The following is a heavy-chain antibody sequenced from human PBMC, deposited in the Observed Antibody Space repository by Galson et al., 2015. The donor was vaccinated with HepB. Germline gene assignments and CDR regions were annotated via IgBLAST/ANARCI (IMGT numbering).Heavy chain of an antibody. Sequence: SVKVSCKASGYTFTSYYMHWVRQAPGQGLEWMGIINPSGGSTSYAQKFQGRVTMTRDTSTSTVYMELSSLRSEDTAVYYCARATLPTRLVGATTGGLPFDYWGQGTLVTVSS. CDR3: ARATLPTRLVGATTGGLPFDY. CDR2: INPSGGST. J-gene: IGHJ4*02. D-gene: IGHD1-26*01. CDR1: GYTFTSYY. V-gene: IGHV1-46*01.